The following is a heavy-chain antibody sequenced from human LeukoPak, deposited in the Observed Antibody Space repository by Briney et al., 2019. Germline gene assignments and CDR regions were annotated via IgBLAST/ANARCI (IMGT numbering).Heavy chain of an antibody. CDR2: INWNGGST. V-gene: IGHV3-20*04. J-gene: IGHJ4*02. Sequence: PGGSLRLSCAASGFTFHDYGMSWVRQAPGKGLGWVSGINWNGGSTGYADSVKGRFTISRDNAKNSLYLQMNSLRAEDTALYYCAREDYDILTGYSGITYWGQGTLVTVSS. CDR3: AREDYDILTGYSGITY. D-gene: IGHD3-9*01. CDR1: GFTFHDYG.